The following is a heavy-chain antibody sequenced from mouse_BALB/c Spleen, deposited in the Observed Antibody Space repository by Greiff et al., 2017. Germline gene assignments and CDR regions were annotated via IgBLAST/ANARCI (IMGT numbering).Heavy chain of an antibody. J-gene: IGHJ3*01. CDR3: ARAYGRERKFTWFAY. CDR1: GYTFSSYW. Sequence: QVQLQQSGAELMKPGASVKISCKATGYTFSSYWIEWVKQRPGHGLEWIGEILPGSGSTNYNEKFKGKATFTADTSSNTAYMQLSSLTSEDSAVYYCARAYGRERKFTWFAYGGQGTLVTVSA. V-gene: IGHV1-9*01. CDR2: ILPGSGST. D-gene: IGHD1-1*01.